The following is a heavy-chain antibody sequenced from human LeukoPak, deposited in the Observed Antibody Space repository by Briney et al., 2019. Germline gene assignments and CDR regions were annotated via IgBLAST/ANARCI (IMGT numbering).Heavy chain of an antibody. CDR3: ARGYYGSGSYYTPLDY. J-gene: IGHJ4*02. V-gene: IGHV4-4*02. CDR1: GGSISSSNW. D-gene: IGHD3-10*01. Sequence: TLSLTCAVSGGSISSSNWWSWVRQPPGKGLEWIGEIYHSGSTNYNPSLKSRVTISVDKSKNQFSLKLSSVTAADTAVYYCARGYYGSGSYYTPLDYWGQGTLVTVSS. CDR2: IYHSGST.